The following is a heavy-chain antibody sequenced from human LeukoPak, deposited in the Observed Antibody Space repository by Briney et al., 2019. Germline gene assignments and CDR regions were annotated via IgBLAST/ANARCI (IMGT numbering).Heavy chain of an antibody. Sequence: PSETLSLTCTVSGASISTYYWNWIRQPAGKGLEWIGRIYTSGSTNYNPSLKSRVTMSVDTSKNQFSLKLSSVTAADTAVYYCARNDYGGNTNHWGQGTLVTVSS. J-gene: IGHJ5*02. CDR2: IYTSGST. CDR3: ARNDYGGNTNH. D-gene: IGHD4-23*01. V-gene: IGHV4-4*07. CDR1: GASISTYY.